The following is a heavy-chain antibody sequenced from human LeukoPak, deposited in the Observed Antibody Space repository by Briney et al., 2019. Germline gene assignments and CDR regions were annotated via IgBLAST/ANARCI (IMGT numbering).Heavy chain of an antibody. CDR3: ARGTDSGYDSTGSFDY. D-gene: IGHD5-12*01. V-gene: IGHV3-21*01. CDR1: GFTFNAYS. CDR2: ITSSGSYI. Sequence: GGSLRLSCAASGFTFNAYSMNWVRQAPGQRLEWVSSITSSGSYIYYRDSLKGRFTISRDNAKNSLYLQMNSLRDDDTAAYYCARGTDSGYDSTGSFDYWGQGALVTVSS. J-gene: IGHJ4*02.